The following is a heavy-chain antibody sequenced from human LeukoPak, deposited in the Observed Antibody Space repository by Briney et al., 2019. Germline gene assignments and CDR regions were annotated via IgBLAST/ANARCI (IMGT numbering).Heavy chain of an antibody. V-gene: IGHV1-2*02. CDR2: INPNSGGT. D-gene: IGHD6-19*01. CDR1: GYTFTGYY. J-gene: IGHJ4*02. CDR3: ARGVRGSSGWSYYFDY. Sequence: ASVKVSCKASGYTFTGYYMHWVRQAPGQGLEWMGWINPNSGGTNYAQKLQGRVTMTRDTSISTAYMELSRLRSDDTAVYYCARGVRGSSGWSYYFDYWGQGTLVTVSS.